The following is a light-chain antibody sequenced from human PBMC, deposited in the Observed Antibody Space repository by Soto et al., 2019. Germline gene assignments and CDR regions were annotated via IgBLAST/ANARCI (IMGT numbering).Light chain of an antibody. CDR1: QSVSSSY. CDR3: QQYGNSPA. V-gene: IGKV3-20*01. J-gene: IGKJ4*01. Sequence: EIVLTQSPGTLSLSPGERATLSCRASQSVSSSYLAWYQQKPGQAPRLLIYGASSSATGIPDRFSGSGSGTDFPLTISRLEPEDFAVYYCQQYGNSPAFGGGTKVEIK. CDR2: GAS.